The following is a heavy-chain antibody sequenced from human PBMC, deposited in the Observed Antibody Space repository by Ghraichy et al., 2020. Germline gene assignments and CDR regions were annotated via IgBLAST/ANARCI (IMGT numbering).Heavy chain of an antibody. Sequence: GSLRLSCAASGFTFSSYAMSWVRQAPGKGLEWVSAISGSGGSTYYTDSVKGRFTISRDNSKNTLCLQMNSLRAEDTAVYYCAKDPATRYYDFCSGLLHFDYWGQGTLVTVSS. J-gene: IGHJ4*02. CDR1: GFTFSSYA. D-gene: IGHD3-3*01. CDR2: ISGSGGST. CDR3: AKDPATRYYDFCSGLLHFDY. V-gene: IGHV3-23*01.